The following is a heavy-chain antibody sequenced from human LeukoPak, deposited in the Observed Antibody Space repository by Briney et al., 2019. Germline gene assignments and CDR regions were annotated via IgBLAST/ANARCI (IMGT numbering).Heavy chain of an antibody. V-gene: IGHV3-23*01. CDR3: AKDLGDYYDSSGYPHY. Sequence: GGSLRLSCAVSGFTFSSYAMSWVRQAPGKGLEWVSAISGSGGSTYYADSVKGRFTISRDNSKNTLYLQMNSLRAEDTAVYYCAKDLGDYYDSSGYPHYWGQGTLVTVSS. J-gene: IGHJ4*02. D-gene: IGHD3-22*01. CDR1: GFTFSSYA. CDR2: ISGSGGST.